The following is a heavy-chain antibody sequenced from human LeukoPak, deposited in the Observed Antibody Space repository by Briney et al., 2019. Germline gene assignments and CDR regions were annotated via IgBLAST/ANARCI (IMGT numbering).Heavy chain of an antibody. CDR1: GGYISSTSYY. V-gene: IGHV4-39*01. D-gene: IGHD1-1*01. CDR2: INYSGIT. Sequence: SETLSLTCTVSGGYISSTSYYWGWIRQPPGKGLEWIGGINYSGITYYNPSLKSRVSISGDTSRNQFSLRLSSVTAADTAVYYCARHGAITAPGTTPDYWGQGTLVTVSS. CDR3: ARHGAITAPGTTPDY. J-gene: IGHJ4*02.